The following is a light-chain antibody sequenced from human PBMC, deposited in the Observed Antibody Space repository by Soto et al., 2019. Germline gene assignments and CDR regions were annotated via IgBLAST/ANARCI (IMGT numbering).Light chain of an antibody. CDR1: QNIRSS. V-gene: IGKV3D-20*02. CDR2: DAS. J-gene: IGKJ4*01. CDR3: QQRNKWPPVT. Sequence: VMTQSPASLSASPGDRVTLSCRASQNIRSSLAWYQQRPGQAPRLLLYDASSRATGIPDRVSGSGSGTDFTLTISRLVPEDFAVYYCQQRNKWPPVTFGGGTKVDIK.